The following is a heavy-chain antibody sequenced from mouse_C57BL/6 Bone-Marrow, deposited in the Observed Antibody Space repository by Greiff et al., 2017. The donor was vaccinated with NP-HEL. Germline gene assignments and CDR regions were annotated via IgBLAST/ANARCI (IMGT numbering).Heavy chain of an antibody. CDR1: GFNIKDDY. CDR2: IAPANGDT. J-gene: IGHJ4*01. Sequence: VQLQQSGAELVRPGASVKLSCTASGFNIKDDYMHWVKQRPEQGLEWIGWIAPANGDTEYASKFQGKATITADTSSNTAYLQLSSLTSEDTAVYYCTTTTVDLVDYWGQGTSVTVSS. V-gene: IGHV14-4*01. D-gene: IGHD1-1*01. CDR3: TTTTVDLVDY.